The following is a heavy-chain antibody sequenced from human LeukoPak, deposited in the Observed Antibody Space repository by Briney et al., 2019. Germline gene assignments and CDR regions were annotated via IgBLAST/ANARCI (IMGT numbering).Heavy chain of an antibody. Sequence: SETLSLTCAVSGGSISSGGYSWGWIRQPPGKGLEWIGYIYHSGSTYYNPSLKSRVTISVDRSKNQFSLKLSSVTAADTAVYYCARDGPPYCGGDCYFDYWGQGTLVTVSS. D-gene: IGHD2-21*02. J-gene: IGHJ4*02. CDR2: IYHSGST. CDR1: GGSISSGGYS. V-gene: IGHV4-30-2*01. CDR3: ARDGPPYCGGDCYFDY.